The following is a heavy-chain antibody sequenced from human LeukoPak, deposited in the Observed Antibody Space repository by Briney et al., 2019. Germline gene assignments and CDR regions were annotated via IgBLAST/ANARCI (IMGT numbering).Heavy chain of an antibody. J-gene: IGHJ2*01. D-gene: IGHD3-22*01. CDR3: ARDAEPYDSSGYYWYFDL. CDR2: INPNSGGT. CDR1: GYTFTGCY. V-gene: IGHV1-2*02. Sequence: ASVKVSCKASGYTFTGCYMHWVRQAPGQGLEWLGWINPNSGGTNYAQKLQDRVTMTTDTSTSTAYMELRSLRSDDTAVYYCARDAEPYDSSGYYWYFDLWGRGTLVIVSS.